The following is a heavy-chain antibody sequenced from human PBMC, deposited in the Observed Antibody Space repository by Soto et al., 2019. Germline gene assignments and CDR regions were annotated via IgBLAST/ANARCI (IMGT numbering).Heavy chain of an antibody. D-gene: IGHD5-18*01. CDR3: ASIQLFYGMDV. J-gene: IGHJ6*02. V-gene: IGHV3-30*03. CDR2: ISYDGSNK. Sequence: PGGSLRLSTAASGFTFSSYGMHWVRQAPGKGLEWVAVISYDGSNKYYADSVKGRFTISRDNSKNTLYLQMNSLRAEDTAVYYCASIQLFYGMDVWGQGTTVTVSS. CDR1: GFTFSSYG.